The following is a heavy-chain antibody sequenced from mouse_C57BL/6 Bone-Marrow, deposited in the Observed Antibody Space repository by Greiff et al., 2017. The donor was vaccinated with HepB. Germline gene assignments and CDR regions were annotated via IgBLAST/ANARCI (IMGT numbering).Heavy chain of an antibody. V-gene: IGHV5-6*02. Sequence: EVKLEESGGDLVKPGGSLKLSCAASGFTFSSYGMSWVRQTPDKRLEWVATISSGGSYTYYPDSVKGRFTISRDNAKNTLYLQMSSLKSEDTAMYYCARHLYDGYYGRFAYWGQGTLVTVSA. CDR2: ISSGGSYT. D-gene: IGHD2-3*01. J-gene: IGHJ3*01. CDR3: ARHLYDGYYGRFAY. CDR1: GFTFSSYG.